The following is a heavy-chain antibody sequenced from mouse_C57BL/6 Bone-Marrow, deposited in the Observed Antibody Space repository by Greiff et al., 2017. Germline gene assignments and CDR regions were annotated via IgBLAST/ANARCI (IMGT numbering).Heavy chain of an antibody. J-gene: IGHJ2*01. V-gene: IGHV1-7*01. CDR3: ARYYSDSSFYLDY. CDR1: GYTFTSYW. CDR2: INPSSGYT. Sequence: QVQLKQSGAELVKPGASVKLSCKASGYTFTSYWMHWVKQRPGQGLEWIGYINPSSGYTNYNQKFKDKATLTADKSSSTAYMQLSSLTCEDSAVYYCARYYSDSSFYLDYWGQGTTLTVSS. D-gene: IGHD1-1*01.